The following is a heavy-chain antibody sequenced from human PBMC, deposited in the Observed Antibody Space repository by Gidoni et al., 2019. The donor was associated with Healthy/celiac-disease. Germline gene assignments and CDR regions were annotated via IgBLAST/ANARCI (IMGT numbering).Heavy chain of an antibody. CDR1: GFTFSSYD. CDR3: AREGVGTNGDSVYGDAFDI. Sequence: EVQLVESGGGLVQPGGSLRLSCAASGFTFSSYDMNWVRQAPGKGLEWVSYISSSGSTIYYADSVKGRFTISRDNAKNSLYLQMNSLRAEDTAVYYCAREGVGTNGDSVYGDAFDIWGQGTMVTVSS. CDR2: ISSSGSTI. V-gene: IGHV3-48*03. D-gene: IGHD4-17*01. J-gene: IGHJ3*02.